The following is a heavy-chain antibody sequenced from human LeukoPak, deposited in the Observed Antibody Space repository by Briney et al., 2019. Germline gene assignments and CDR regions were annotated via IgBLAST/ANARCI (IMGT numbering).Heavy chain of an antibody. V-gene: IGHV1-69*05. J-gene: IGHJ5*02. Sequence: GSSVKVSCKASGGTFSSYAISWVRQAPGQGLEWMGGIIPIFGTANYAQKFQGRVTITTDESTSTAYMELSSLRSEDAAVYYCARDNSSGWDWFDPWGQGTLVTVSS. CDR1: GGTFSSYA. CDR3: ARDNSSGWDWFDP. CDR2: IIPIFGTA. D-gene: IGHD6-19*01.